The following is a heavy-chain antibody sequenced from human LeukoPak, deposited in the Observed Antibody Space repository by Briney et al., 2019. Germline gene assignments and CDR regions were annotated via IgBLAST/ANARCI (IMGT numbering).Heavy chain of an antibody. D-gene: IGHD2-2*01. V-gene: IGHV4-30-2*01. CDR3: ARHGYCSSTSCYFDAFDI. CDR1: GGSISSGGYY. Sequence: PSETLSLTCTVSGGSISSGGYYWSWIRQPPGKGLEWIGYIYHSGSTYYNPSLKSRVTISVDRSKNQFSLKLSSVTAADTAVYYCARHGYCSSTSCYFDAFDIWGQGTMVTVSS. CDR2: IYHSGST. J-gene: IGHJ3*02.